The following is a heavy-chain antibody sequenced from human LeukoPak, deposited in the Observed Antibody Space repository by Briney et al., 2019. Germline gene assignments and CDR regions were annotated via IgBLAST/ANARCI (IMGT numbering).Heavy chain of an antibody. CDR1: GFTFSHYY. J-gene: IGHJ4*02. D-gene: IGHD4-23*01. CDR2: ISGSSGYI. V-gene: IGHV3-21*06. CDR3: GRDLPTVASIDY. Sequence: PGGSLRLSCAASGFTFSHYYMTWVRQAPGKGLEWVSSISGSSGYIFYADSVKVRFTISRDNAKNSLYLQMNSLRAKDTAVYYCGRDLPTVASIDYWGQGTLVTVSS.